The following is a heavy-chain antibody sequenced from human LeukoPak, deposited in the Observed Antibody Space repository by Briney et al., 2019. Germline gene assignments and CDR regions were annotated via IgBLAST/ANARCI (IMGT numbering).Heavy chain of an antibody. V-gene: IGHV1-46*01. D-gene: IGHD4-17*01. CDR3: TREGAYGAHGLDY. CDR1: GYTFTSYY. Sequence: ASVKVSCKASGYTFTSYYMHWVRQAPGQGLEWMGVINPSGGNTNSAQKFQGRVTMTRGTSTRTVYMELSSLRSEDTAVYYCTREGAYGAHGLDYWGQGTLITVSS. J-gene: IGHJ4*02. CDR2: INPSGGNT.